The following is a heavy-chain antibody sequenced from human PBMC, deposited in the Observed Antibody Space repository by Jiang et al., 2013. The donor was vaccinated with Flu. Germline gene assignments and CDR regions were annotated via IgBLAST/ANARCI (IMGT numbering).Heavy chain of an antibody. CDR2: ISSSGST. V-gene: IGHV4-39*01. CDR1: GGSIDKSNFF. Sequence: TFSLTCTVSGGSIDKSNFFWGWIRQPPGKGLEWIGTISSSGSTYYKPSVSSRLTISMDTSKNQISLRLYSVTAADTAVYYCAGHEFAIATKHWGQGTLVTVSS. J-gene: IGHJ4*02. CDR3: AGHEFAIATKH. D-gene: IGHD2-8*01.